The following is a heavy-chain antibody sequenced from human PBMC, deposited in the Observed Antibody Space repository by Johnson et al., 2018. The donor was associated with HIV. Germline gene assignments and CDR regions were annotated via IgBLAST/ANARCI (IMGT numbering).Heavy chain of an antibody. V-gene: IGHV3-7*01. CDR3: ARDSSTTDVAFDI. Sequence: VESGGGFVQPGGSLRLSCAASGFTFINYWMSWVRQAPGKGLEWVANIKQDGSEKYYVDSVKGRFTVSRDNAKHALYLQMNSLRGEDTAVYYCARDSSTTDVAFDIWGQGTMVTVSS. CDR2: IKQDGSEK. J-gene: IGHJ3*02. CDR1: GFTFINYW. D-gene: IGHD1-14*01.